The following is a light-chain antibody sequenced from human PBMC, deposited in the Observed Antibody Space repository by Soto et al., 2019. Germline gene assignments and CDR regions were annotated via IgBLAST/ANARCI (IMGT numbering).Light chain of an antibody. J-gene: IGLJ2*01. CDR1: SSNIGIYNL. V-gene: IGLV2-23*01. Sequence: QSALTQPASVSGSPGQSITISCTGTSSNIGIYNLVSWYQQQPGKAPKLVIYEGDKRPSGVSNRFSASKSVNTSSLTISVLQSDDEADYYCCSYAGRTTVVFGGGTKLTVL. CDR3: CSYAGRTTVV. CDR2: EGD.